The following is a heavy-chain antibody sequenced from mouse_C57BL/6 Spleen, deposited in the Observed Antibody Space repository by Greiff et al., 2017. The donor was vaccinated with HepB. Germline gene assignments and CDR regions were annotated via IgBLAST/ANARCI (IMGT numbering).Heavy chain of an antibody. Sequence: EVQLQESGGDLVKPGGSLKLSCAASGFTFSSYGMSWVRQTPDKRLEWVATISSGGSYTYYPDSVKGRFTISRDNAKNTLYLQMSSLKSEDTAMYYCARHGSSKDYFDYWGQGTTRTVSS. D-gene: IGHD1-1*01. CDR1: GFTFSSYG. CDR2: ISSGGSYT. J-gene: IGHJ2*01. CDR3: ARHGSSKDYFDY. V-gene: IGHV5-6*01.